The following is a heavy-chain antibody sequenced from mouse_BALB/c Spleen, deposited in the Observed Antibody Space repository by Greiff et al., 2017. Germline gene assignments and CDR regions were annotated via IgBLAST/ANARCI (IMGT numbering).Heavy chain of an antibody. D-gene: IGHD4-1*01. CDR3: ARAPYWEYAMDY. CDR1: GFTFTDYY. Sequence: EVKLVESGGGLVQPGGSLRLSCATSGFTFTDYYMSWVRQPPGKALEWLGFIRNKANGYTTEYSASVKGLFTISRDNSQSILYLQMNTLRAEDSATYYCARAPYWEYAMDYWGQGTSVTVSS. CDR2: IRNKANGYTT. V-gene: IGHV7-3*02. J-gene: IGHJ4*01.